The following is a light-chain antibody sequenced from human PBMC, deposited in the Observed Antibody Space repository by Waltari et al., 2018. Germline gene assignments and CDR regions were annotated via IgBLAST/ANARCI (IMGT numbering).Light chain of an antibody. Sequence: QSALTQPRSVSGSPGQSVTISCTGTSSDVGGYNYVSWYQQHPDKAPKLIIYDINKRPSGVPDRFSGSKSGNTASLTISGLQAEDEADYYCCSYVGSNIYWVFGGGTQLTV. V-gene: IGLV2-11*01. CDR1: SSDVGGYNY. CDR2: DIN. CDR3: CSYVGSNIYWV. J-gene: IGLJ3*02.